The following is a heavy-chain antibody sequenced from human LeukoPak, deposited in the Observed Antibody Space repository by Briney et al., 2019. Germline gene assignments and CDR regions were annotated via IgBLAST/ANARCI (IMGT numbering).Heavy chain of an antibody. Sequence: GGSLRLSCAASGFTFSSYAMSWVRQAPGKGLEWVSAISGSGGSTYYADSVKGRFTISRDNAKNSLYLQMNSLRDEDTAVYYCARDGIVGAHFDYWGQGTLVTVSS. J-gene: IGHJ4*02. CDR1: GFTFSSYA. CDR2: ISGSGGST. V-gene: IGHV3-23*01. D-gene: IGHD1-26*01. CDR3: ARDGIVGAHFDY.